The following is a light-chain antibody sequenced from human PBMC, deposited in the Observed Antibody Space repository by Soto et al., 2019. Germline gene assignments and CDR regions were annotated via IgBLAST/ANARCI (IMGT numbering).Light chain of an antibody. CDR3: QKYDSAPLT. V-gene: IGKV1-27*01. J-gene: IGKJ4*01. Sequence: DIQMTQSPSSLSASVGDRVTITCRASQDISTYLAWYQQKPGKVPKLLIYAASTLQSGVPSRFSGSASGTDFTLTISSLQPEDVATYYCQKYDSAPLTFGGGTKVDIK. CDR2: AAS. CDR1: QDISTY.